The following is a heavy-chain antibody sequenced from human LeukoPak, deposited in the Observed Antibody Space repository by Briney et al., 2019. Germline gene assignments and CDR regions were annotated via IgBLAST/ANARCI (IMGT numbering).Heavy chain of an antibody. D-gene: IGHD3-10*01. CDR2: MDNFGIK. Sequence: AGGSLRLSCAASDFSVNNNYVDWVRQAPGKGLEWVSCMDNFGIKTYADSVRDRFTVSRDSSRNVVFLQMNSLRVEDTAIYYCAGGQYYGSGTRPGYLGYWGLGTMVTVSS. J-gene: IGHJ4*02. CDR3: AGGQYYGSGTRPGYLGY. CDR1: DFSVNNNY. V-gene: IGHV3-53*01.